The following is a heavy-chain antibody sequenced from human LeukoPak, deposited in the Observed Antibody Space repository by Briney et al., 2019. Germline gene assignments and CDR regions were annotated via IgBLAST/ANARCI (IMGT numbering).Heavy chain of an antibody. Sequence: PGGSLRLSCAASGFTFSSYAMHWVRQAPGKGLEWVAVISYDGSNKYYADSVKGRFTISRDNSKNTLYLQMNSLRAEDTAVYYCARDRVEFTIFGVVILPYYGMDVWGQGTTVTVSS. CDR1: GFTFSSYA. V-gene: IGHV3-30-3*01. CDR2: ISYDGSNK. CDR3: ARDRVEFTIFGVVILPYYGMDV. J-gene: IGHJ6*02. D-gene: IGHD3-3*01.